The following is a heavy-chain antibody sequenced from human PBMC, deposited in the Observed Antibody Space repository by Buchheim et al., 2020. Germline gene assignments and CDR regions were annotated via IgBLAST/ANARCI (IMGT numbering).Heavy chain of an antibody. CDR1: CGSISSGGYY. J-gene: IGHJ4*02. CDR2: IYYSGST. V-gene: IGHV4-31*03. Sequence: QVQLQESGPGLVKPSQTLSLTCTVSCGSISSGGYYWSWIRQHPGKGLEWIGYIYYSGSTYYNPSLKSRVTISVDTSKNQFSLKLSSVTAADTAVYYWARALNGYPHMVRNQREQLRFDYWGQGTL. D-gene: IGHD3-10*01. CDR3: ARALNGYPHMVRNQREQLRFDY.